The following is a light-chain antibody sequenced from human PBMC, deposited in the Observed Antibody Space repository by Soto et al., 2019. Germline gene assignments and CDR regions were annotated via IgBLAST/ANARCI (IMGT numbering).Light chain of an antibody. CDR2: EVS. V-gene: IGLV2-14*01. CDR1: SSDVGGYNY. Sequence: QSVLTQPASVSGSPGQSITISCTGTSSDVGGYNYVSWYQQHPGKAPKLMIYEVSNRPSGVSNRFSGSKSGNTASLTISGLQAEDEADYYCSSYTSSSTSVVGTGTKVTVL. CDR3: SSYTSSSTSV. J-gene: IGLJ1*01.